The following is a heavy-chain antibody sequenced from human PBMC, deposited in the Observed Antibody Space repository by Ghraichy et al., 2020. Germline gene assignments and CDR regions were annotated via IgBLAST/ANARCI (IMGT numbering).Heavy chain of an antibody. Sequence: LTCAVSGFTFSNYWMNWVRQAPGKGLEWVANIKQDGSEKYYVDSVKGRFTISRDNAKNSLYLQMNSLRVEDTAVYYCGRVDYWGQGTLVTVSS. CDR3: GRVDY. CDR2: IKQDGSEK. V-gene: IGHV3-7*01. CDR1: GFTFSNYW. J-gene: IGHJ4*02.